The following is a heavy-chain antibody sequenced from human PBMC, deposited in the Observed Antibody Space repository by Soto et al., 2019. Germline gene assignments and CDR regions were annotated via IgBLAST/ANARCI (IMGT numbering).Heavy chain of an antibody. J-gene: IGHJ5*02. V-gene: IGHV4-59*01. Sequence: SETLSLTCIASGVSISSGYCTWIRQSPGNGLEWFGYISHSGLRHYRASLQSRLTMSVETSKNQFSLNLTSVTAADTAIYYCATSNTTCPGCYSWGQGTLVTVSS. D-gene: IGHD2-2*01. CDR1: GVSISSGY. CDR2: ISHSGLR. CDR3: ATSNTTCPGCYS.